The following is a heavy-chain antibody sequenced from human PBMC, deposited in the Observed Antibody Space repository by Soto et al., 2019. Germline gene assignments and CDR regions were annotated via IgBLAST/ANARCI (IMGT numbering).Heavy chain of an antibody. Sequence: EPRALSCIVSGGSISSSSDDWGWIRQPPGKGLEWIGSIYYSGSTYYNPSLKSRVTISVDTSKNQFSLKLSYVTAADTAVYYCERGNSGYERPYGMDVGGQGTTGTVSS. CDR3: ERGNSGYERPYGMDV. CDR2: IYYSGST. J-gene: IGHJ6*02. CDR1: GGSISSSSDD. V-gene: IGHV4-39*01. D-gene: IGHD5-12*01.